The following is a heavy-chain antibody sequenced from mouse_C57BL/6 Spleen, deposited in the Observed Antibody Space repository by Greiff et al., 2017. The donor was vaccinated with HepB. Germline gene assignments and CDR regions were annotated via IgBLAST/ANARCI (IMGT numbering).Heavy chain of an antibody. CDR1: GYTFTSYW. Sequence: QVHVKQPGAELVKPGASVKLSCKASGYTFTSYWMHWVKQRPGQGLEWIGMIHPNSGSTNYNEKFKSKATLTVDKSSSTAYMQLSSLTSEDSAVYYCARRTTVVDFDVWGTGTTVTVSS. V-gene: IGHV1-64*01. CDR3: ARRTTVVDFDV. D-gene: IGHD1-1*01. J-gene: IGHJ1*03. CDR2: IHPNSGST.